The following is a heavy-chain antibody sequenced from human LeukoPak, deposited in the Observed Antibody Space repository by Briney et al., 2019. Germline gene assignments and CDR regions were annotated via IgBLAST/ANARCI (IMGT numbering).Heavy chain of an antibody. V-gene: IGHV1-8*02. J-gene: IGHJ6*02. D-gene: IGHD3-10*01. CDR3: ARGGEADYYYGMDV. Sequence: ASIKVSFKDSGYTFTSYNIHWLRQATGQGLEWVGGVNPNSGNTGYAQKFQGRVTMTRNTSISTAYMELSSLKSEDTAVYYCARGGEADYYYGMDVWGQGTTVTVSS. CDR1: GYTFTSYN. CDR2: VNPNSGNT.